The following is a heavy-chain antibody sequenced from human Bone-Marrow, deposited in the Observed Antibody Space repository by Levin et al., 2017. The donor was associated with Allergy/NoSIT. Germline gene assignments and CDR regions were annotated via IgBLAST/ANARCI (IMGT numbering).Heavy chain of an antibody. J-gene: IGHJ4*02. Sequence: TGGSLRLSCAASGFTFSSYAMHWVRQAPGKGLEWVAVISYDGSNKYYADSVKGRFTISRDNSKNTLYLQMNSLRAEDTAVYYCARTVVLHFDYWGQGTLVTVSS. CDR1: GFTFSSYA. D-gene: IGHD2-2*01. V-gene: IGHV3-30*04. CDR3: ARTVVLHFDY. CDR2: ISYDGSNK.